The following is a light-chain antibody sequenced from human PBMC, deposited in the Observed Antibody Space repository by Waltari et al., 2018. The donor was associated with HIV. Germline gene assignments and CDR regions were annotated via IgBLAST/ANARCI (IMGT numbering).Light chain of an antibody. Sequence: QSALTQPASVSGSPGQSITISCTGTSSDVGSYNLVSWYQPHPGKAPQLMLYEGSKRPSGVSNRFSGSKSGNTASLTISGLQAEDEADYYCCSYAGSSTYVVFGGGTKLTVL. CDR2: EGS. CDR1: SSDVGSYNL. J-gene: IGLJ2*01. V-gene: IGLV2-23*01. CDR3: CSYAGSSTYVV.